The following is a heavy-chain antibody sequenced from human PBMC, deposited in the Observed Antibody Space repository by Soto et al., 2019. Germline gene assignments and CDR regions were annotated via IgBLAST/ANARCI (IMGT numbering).Heavy chain of an antibody. D-gene: IGHD6-13*01. CDR1: GFTFSSYA. CDR2: ISGSGGST. CDR3: AKDQGFQQLVPDSFDY. V-gene: IGHV3-23*01. Sequence: EVQLLESGGRLVQPGGSLRLSCAASGFTFSSYAMSWVRQAPGKGLEWVSAISGSGGSTYYADSVKGRFTISRDNSKNTLYLQMNSLRAEDTAVYYCAKDQGFQQLVPDSFDYWGQGTLVTVSS. J-gene: IGHJ4*02.